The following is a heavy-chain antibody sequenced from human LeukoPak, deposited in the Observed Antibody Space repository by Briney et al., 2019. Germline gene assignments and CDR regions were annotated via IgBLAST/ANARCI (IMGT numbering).Heavy chain of an antibody. CDR1: GYTFTSYG. CDR2: ISAYNGNT. CDR3: ARGPYYYGSGSYVDY. Sequence: ASVKVSCKASGYTFTSYGISWVRQAPGQGLEWTGWISAYNGNTNYAQKLQGRVTMTADTSTSTAYMGLRSLRSDDTAVYYCARGPYYYGSGSYVDYWGQGTLVTVSS. V-gene: IGHV1-18*04. J-gene: IGHJ4*02. D-gene: IGHD3-10*01.